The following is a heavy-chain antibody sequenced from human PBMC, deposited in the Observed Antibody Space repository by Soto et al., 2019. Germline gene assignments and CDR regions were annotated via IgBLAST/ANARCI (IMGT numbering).Heavy chain of an antibody. V-gene: IGHV1-69*01. CDR3: ARSDSYYYDSSGYFEFAFDI. CDR1: GGTFSSYA. J-gene: IGHJ3*02. D-gene: IGHD3-22*01. CDR2: IIPIFGTA. Sequence: QVQLVQSGAEVKKPGSSVKVSCKASGGTFSSYAISWVRQAPGQGLEWMGGIIPIFGTANYAQKFQGRVTITADESTSTAYMELSSLRSEDTAVYYCARSDSYYYDSSGYFEFAFDIWGKGTMVTVSS.